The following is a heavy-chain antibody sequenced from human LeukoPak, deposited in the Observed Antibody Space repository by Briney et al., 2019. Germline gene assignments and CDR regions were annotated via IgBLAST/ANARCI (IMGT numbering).Heavy chain of an antibody. CDR1: GFTFSSYS. V-gene: IGHV3-21*04. Sequence: GXSLRLSCAASGFTFSSYSMNWVRQAPGKGLEWVASISSSRRHIYYADSVKGGFTIFRDNAKKSLLLQMDSLRVEDTAMYYCVRDFSTVTTAYLHHWGQGTLLTVSS. J-gene: IGHJ1*01. D-gene: IGHD4-17*01. CDR2: ISSSRRHI. CDR3: VRDFSTVTTAYLHH.